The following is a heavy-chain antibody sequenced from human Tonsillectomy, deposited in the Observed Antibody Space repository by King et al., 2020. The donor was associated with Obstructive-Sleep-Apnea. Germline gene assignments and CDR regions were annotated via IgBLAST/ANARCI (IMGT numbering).Heavy chain of an antibody. CDR2: INHSGST. CDR1: GGSFSGYY. D-gene: IGHD3-22*01. CDR3: ASGPLYSGYYWFDP. J-gene: IGHJ5*02. V-gene: IGHV4-34*01. Sequence: VQLQQWGAGLLKPSETLSLTCAVYGGSFSGYYWSWIRQPPGKGLEWIGEINHSGSTNYNPSLKSRVTISVDTSKNQFSLKLSSVTAADTPVYYCASGPLYSGYYWFDPWGQGTLVTVSS.